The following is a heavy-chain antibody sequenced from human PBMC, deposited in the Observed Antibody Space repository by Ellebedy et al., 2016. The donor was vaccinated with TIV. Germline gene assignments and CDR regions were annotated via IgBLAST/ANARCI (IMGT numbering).Heavy chain of an antibody. Sequence: GESLKISXAASGFTFNSYGMHWVRQAAGKGLEWVAVIWYDGSNKYYADSVKGRFTISRDNSKNTLYLQMNSLRAEDTAVYYCARSVGGLFGSGSYDYWGQGTLVTVSS. CDR3: ARSVGGLFGSGSYDY. V-gene: IGHV3-33*01. D-gene: IGHD3-10*01. CDR2: IWYDGSNK. CDR1: GFTFNSYG. J-gene: IGHJ4*02.